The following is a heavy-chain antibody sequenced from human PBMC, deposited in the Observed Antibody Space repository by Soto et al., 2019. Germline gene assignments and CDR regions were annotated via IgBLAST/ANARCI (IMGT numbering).Heavy chain of an antibody. CDR3: VKGPCSGGSCYVNYYYYYGMDV. J-gene: IGHJ6*02. D-gene: IGHD2-15*01. V-gene: IGHV3-64D*08. CDR1: GFTFSSYA. Sequence: GGSLRLSCSASGFTFSSYAMHWVRQAPGKGLEYVSAISSNGGSTYYADSVKGRFTISRDNSKNTLYLQMSSLRAEDTAVYYCVKGPCSGGSCYVNYYYYYGMDVWGQGTTVTVSS. CDR2: ISSNGGST.